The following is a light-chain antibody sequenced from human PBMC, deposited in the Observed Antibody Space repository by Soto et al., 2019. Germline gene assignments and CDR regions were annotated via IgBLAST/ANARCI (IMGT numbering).Light chain of an antibody. CDR3: QQYYTTPHT. V-gene: IGKV4-1*01. J-gene: IGKJ1*01. CDR2: WAS. Sequence: DIVMTQSPDSLAVSLGERATINCKSSQNVLSTSNNRNYLAWYQHKPGQPPQLLVSWASTRYSAVPDRFSGSGSGTDFTLTISSLQAEDAAVYYCQQYYTTPHTFGQGTKVEI. CDR1: QNVLSTSNNRNY.